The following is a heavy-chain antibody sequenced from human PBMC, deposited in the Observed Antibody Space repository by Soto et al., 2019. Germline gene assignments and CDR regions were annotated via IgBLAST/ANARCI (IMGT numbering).Heavy chain of an antibody. CDR2: ISAYNGNT. CDR3: ARVGPRGYSHGGNWFDP. D-gene: IGHD5-18*01. V-gene: IGHV1-18*01. CDR1: GYTFTSYG. Sequence: GASVKVSCKASGYTFTSYGISWVRQAPGQGLEWVGWISAYNGNTNYAQKLQGRVTMTTDTSTSTAYMELRSLRSDDTAVYYCARVGPRGYSHGGNWFDPWGQGTLVTVSS. J-gene: IGHJ5*02.